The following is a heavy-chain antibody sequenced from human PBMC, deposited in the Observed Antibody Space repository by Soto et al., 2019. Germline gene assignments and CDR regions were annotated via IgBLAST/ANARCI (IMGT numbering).Heavy chain of an antibody. CDR2: ITRSSSTI. V-gene: IGHV3-48*02. D-gene: IGHD6-19*01. J-gene: IGHJ4*02. CDR3: ARPYTSGWYFDQ. CDR1: GFTFSSYS. Sequence: XGCLRLSCAASGFTFSSYSMNWVRQAPGKGLEWVSYITRSSSTIYYADSVKGRFTISRDNGKNSLYLQMNSLRDEDTAVYYCARPYTSGWYFDQWAQGTLVTVSS.